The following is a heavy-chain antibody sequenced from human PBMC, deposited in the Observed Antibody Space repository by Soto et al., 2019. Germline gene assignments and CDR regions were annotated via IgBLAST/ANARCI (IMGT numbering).Heavy chain of an antibody. CDR2: IYYSGST. J-gene: IGHJ4*02. CDR3: ARFDIVVNHFDY. CDR1: GGSISSSSYY. D-gene: IGHD2-2*01. V-gene: IGHV4-39*01. Sequence: SETLSLTCTVSGGSISSSSYYWGWIRQPPGKGLEWIGSIYYSGSTYYNPSLKSRVTISVDTSKNQFSLKLSSVTAADTAVYYCARFDIVVNHFDYWGQGTLVTVSS.